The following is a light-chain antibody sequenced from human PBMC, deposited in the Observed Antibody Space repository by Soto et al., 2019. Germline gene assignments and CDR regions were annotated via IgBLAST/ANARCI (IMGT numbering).Light chain of an antibody. V-gene: IGKV4-1*01. CDR2: WAS. CDR1: QSVLYSSNNKNY. Sequence: DIVMTQSPDSLAVSLGERATINCKSSQSVLYSSNNKNYLAWYQQKPGQPPNLLISWASTRKSGVPDRFSGSGSGTDFTLTISSLQAEDMAVYYCQQYYSNQEPFGQGTKVEIK. CDR3: QQYYSNQEP. J-gene: IGKJ1*01.